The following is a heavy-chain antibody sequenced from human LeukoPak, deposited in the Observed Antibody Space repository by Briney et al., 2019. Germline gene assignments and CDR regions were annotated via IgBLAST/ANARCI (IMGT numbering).Heavy chain of an antibody. CDR2: ISYDGSNK. Sequence: GGSLRLSCAASGFIFSNYWMSWLRQAPGKGLEWVAVISYDGSNKYYADSVKGRFTISRDNSKNTLYLQMNSLRAEDTAVYYCAKSGSYSGVYGMDVWGQGTTVTVSS. CDR1: GFIFSNYW. D-gene: IGHD1-26*01. V-gene: IGHV3-30*18. J-gene: IGHJ6*02. CDR3: AKSGSYSGVYGMDV.